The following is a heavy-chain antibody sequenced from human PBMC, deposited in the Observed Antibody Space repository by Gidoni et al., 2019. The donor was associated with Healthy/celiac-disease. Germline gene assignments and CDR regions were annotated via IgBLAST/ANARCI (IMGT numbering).Heavy chain of an antibody. CDR2: ISNDGNNE. CDR1: GFTFSAYA. CDR3: ARDDQARADILTGYSFHY. V-gene: IGHV3-30*04. Sequence: QVQLVESGGGVVQPGRSLRLSCAASGFTFSAYAIQWVRQAPGKGLEWVAVISNDGNNEHYADSVKGRFTISRDNSKNTLFLQMNSLRSEDTAVYYCARDDQARADILTGYSFHYWGQGTLVTVSS. J-gene: IGHJ4*02. D-gene: IGHD3-9*01.